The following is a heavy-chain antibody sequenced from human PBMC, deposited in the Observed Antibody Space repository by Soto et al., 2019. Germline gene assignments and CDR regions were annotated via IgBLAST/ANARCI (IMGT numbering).Heavy chain of an antibody. D-gene: IGHD6-19*01. V-gene: IGHV3-64D*06. CDR2: ISSNGGST. CDR1: GFTFSSYA. J-gene: IGHJ4*02. CDR3: TKPSSGWADSFDY. Sequence: GGSLRLSCSASGFTFSSYAMHWVRQAPGKGLEYVSAISSNGGSTYYADSVKGRFTISRDNSKNTLYLQMSSLRAEDTAVYYCTKPSSGWADSFDYWGQGTLGTVS.